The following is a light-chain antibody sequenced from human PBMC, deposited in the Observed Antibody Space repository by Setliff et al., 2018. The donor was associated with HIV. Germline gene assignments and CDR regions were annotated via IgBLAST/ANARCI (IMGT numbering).Light chain of an antibody. CDR2: RTN. J-gene: IGLJ3*02. CDR3: VLQMNYESGV. Sequence: QSVVTQEESLPVSPGGTVTLTCGLTFGSVSTSHYASWYQQTPGQAPRTLIYRTNTRSSGVPDRFSGSILGNKAALTITGAQADDESDYYCVLQMNYESGVFGGGTQRTVL. V-gene: IGLV8-61*01. CDR1: FGSVSTSHY.